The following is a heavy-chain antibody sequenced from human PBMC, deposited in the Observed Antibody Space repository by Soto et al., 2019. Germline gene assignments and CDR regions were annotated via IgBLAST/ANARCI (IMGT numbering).Heavy chain of an antibody. J-gene: IGHJ4*02. CDR1: GCSFTTYD. D-gene: IGHD7-27*01. CDR2: MHPDSGDT. Sequence: ASVKVSCKASGCSFTTYDINWMRQAPGQGLEWLGWMHPDSGDTGYAQNFQGRVTMTRSTSISTAYMELSSLTSEDTAVYYCARNRKETGDFDYWGQGTLVTVSS. V-gene: IGHV1-8*01. CDR3: ARNRKETGDFDY.